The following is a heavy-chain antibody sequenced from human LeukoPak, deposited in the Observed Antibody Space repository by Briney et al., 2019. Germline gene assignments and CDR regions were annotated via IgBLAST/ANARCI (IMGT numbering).Heavy chain of an antibody. J-gene: IGHJ4*02. CDR1: GYTFNGYY. Sequence: ASVKVSCKACGYTFNGYYMQGVRQAPARGLEGMGWNNHNSGGTNYAQKFQGWVTMTRDTSISTAYMELSRLRSADTAVYYGARLGYSRSWYTGGPFDYWGRGTLVTVSS. CDR2: NNHNSGGT. V-gene: IGHV1-2*04. CDR3: ARLGYSRSWYTGGPFDY. D-gene: IGHD6-13*01.